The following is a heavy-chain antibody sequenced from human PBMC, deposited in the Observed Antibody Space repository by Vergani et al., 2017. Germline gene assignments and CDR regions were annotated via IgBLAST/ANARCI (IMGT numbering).Heavy chain of an antibody. Sequence: EVQLVESGGGLVQPGGSLRLSCAASGFTFSSYEMNWVRQAPGKGLEWVSYISSSGSTIYYADSVKGRFTISRDNAKNSLYLQMNSLRAEDTAVYYCARVGGSYSRLYYFDYWGQGTLVTVSS. CDR3: ARVGGSYSRLYYFDY. CDR2: ISSSGSTI. CDR1: GFTFSSYE. J-gene: IGHJ4*02. V-gene: IGHV3-48*03. D-gene: IGHD1-26*01.